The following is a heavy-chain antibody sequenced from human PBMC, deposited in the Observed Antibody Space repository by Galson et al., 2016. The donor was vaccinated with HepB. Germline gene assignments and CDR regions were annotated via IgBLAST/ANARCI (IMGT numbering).Heavy chain of an antibody. Sequence: SETLSLTCTVSGDSIRSSFWSWLRQPPGKGLEWIGYIFHSGSTNYNPALKSRVTISVETSKNQFSLKLTSVTAADTAVCYCARDVGRYSGYNSVVRFGYWGQGTLVTVSS. CDR1: GDSIRSSF. D-gene: IGHD5-12*01. V-gene: IGHV4-59*01. J-gene: IGHJ4*02. CDR2: IFHSGST. CDR3: ARDVGRYSGYNSVVRFGY.